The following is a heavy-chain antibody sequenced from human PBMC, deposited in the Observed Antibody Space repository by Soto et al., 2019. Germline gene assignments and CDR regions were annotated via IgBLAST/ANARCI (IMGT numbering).Heavy chain of an antibody. J-gene: IGHJ5*02. D-gene: IGHD2-2*01. CDR2: IYHSGNT. Sequence: SETLSLTCTVSGGSIRNVYWSWIRRPPGKGLEWIGFIYHSGNTKYNPSLESRVTISVDRSRTQFSLKMSSVTAADTAVYYCARGRVVVPAAVMFNCLDPWGQGALVTVSS. V-gene: IGHV4-59*12. CDR1: GGSIRNVY. CDR3: ARGRVVVPAAVMFNCLDP.